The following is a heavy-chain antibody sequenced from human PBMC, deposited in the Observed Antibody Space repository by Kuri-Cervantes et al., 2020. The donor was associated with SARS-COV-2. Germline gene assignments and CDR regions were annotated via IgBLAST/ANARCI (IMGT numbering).Heavy chain of an antibody. CDR1: GYRFKSYG. V-gene: IGHV1-18*01. CDR2: INPRNGNT. D-gene: IGHD3-3*01. J-gene: IGHJ6*02. Sequence: ASVKVSCKTSGYRFKSYGINWVRQAPGQGLEWMGWINPRNGNTLFGQKFQLRLTMTTDTSTDAAYMELRSLTPDDTAVYYCAREITNYYDFWSGYFPGVDNYYGMDVWGQGTTVTVSS. CDR3: AREITNYYDFWSGYFPGVDNYYGMDV.